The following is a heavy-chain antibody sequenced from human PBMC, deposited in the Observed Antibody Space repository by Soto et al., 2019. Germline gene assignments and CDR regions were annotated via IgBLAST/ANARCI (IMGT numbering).Heavy chain of an antibody. D-gene: IGHD3-22*01. CDR2: FIPIFRTL. Sequence: QVQLIQSEAEVKKPGSSVRVSCTASGGIFGSHGFSWVRQAPGQRLEWVGGFIPIFRTLTYTEKFQARVRLAADESTNTVYVDLSCLTSADTAVYYCVRDRRIYYSDPHDEFVASASEVWGPGPMVSVSS. CDR1: GGIFGSHG. CDR3: VRDRRIYYSDPHDEFVASASEV. J-gene: IGHJ3*01. V-gene: IGHV1-69*01.